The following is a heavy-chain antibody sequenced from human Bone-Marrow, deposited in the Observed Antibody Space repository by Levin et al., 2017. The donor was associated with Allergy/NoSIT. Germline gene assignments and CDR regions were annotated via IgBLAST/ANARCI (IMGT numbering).Heavy chain of an antibody. CDR3: AKWVRGSDGGWFFDF. CDR2: LSGRGETT. D-gene: IGHD3-16*01. CDR1: GFTFSSYA. V-gene: IGHV3-23*01. J-gene: IGHJ2*01. Sequence: GGSLRLSCAASGFTFSSYAMTWVRQAPGKGLEWISGLSGRGETTYYADSVKGRFTISRDNDKNTLFLQMNSLRTVDTALFYCAKWVRGSDGGWFFDFWGRGTLVTVSS.